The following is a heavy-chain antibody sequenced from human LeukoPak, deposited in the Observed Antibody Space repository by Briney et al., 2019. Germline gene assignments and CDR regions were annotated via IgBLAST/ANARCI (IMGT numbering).Heavy chain of an antibody. Sequence: DPGGSLRLSCAASGFTFRDHYMTWIRQAPGKGLEWVGSISTSGSTIYYADSVKGRFTVSRDNAKNPLNLQMNSLRAEDTAVYYCARDGYNWAYWGQGTLVTVSS. J-gene: IGHJ4*02. CDR1: GFTFRDHY. CDR2: ISTSGSTI. V-gene: IGHV3-11*01. D-gene: IGHD5-24*01. CDR3: ARDGYNWAY.